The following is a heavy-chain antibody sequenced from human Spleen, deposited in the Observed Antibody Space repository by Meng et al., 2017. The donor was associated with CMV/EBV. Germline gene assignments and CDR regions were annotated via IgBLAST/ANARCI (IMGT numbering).Heavy chain of an antibody. J-gene: IGHJ5*02. Sequence: GESLKISCAASGFTFSNAWMSWVRQAPGKGLEWVGRIKSKTDGGTTDYAAPVKGRFTISRDDSKNTLYLQMNSLKTEDTAVYYCTRESFLGIPYCSSTSCHSADFSNGFSSWGQGTLVTVSS. CDR3: TRESFLGIPYCSSTSCHSADFSNGFSS. CDR2: IKSKTDGGTT. D-gene: IGHD2-2*01. CDR1: GFTFSNAW. V-gene: IGHV3-15*01.